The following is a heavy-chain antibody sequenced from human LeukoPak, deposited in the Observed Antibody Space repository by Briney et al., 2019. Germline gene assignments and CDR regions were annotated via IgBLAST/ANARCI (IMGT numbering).Heavy chain of an antibody. Sequence: TSETLSLTCSVSGASINSHYWTWIRQPAGKGLEWIGRIYISGSTNYSPSLKSRVTISVDTSKNQFSLKLSSVTAADTAVYYCASYGDRFDYWGQGTLVTVSS. V-gene: IGHV4-4*07. J-gene: IGHJ4*02. CDR3: ASYGDRFDY. D-gene: IGHD2-21*02. CDR2: IYISGST. CDR1: GASINSHY.